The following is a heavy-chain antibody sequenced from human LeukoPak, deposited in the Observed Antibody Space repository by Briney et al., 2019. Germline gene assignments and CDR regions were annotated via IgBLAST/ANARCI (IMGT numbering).Heavy chain of an antibody. Sequence: SETLSLTCTGSSGSMSSYYRSWIRQPPGKGLEWIGYISHSGSTKYNPSLKSRVTISVDTSKNQFSLKLNSVTAADTAVYYCARHRNWDFDYWGQGTLVTVSS. CDR1: SGSMSSYY. CDR3: ARHRNWDFDY. V-gene: IGHV4-59*08. CDR2: ISHSGST. D-gene: IGHD7-27*01. J-gene: IGHJ4*02.